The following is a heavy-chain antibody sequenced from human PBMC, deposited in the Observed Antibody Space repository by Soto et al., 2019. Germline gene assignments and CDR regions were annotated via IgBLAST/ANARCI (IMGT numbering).Heavy chain of an antibody. CDR1: GGSFSGYC. CDR2: INHSGST. Sequence: PSETLSLTCAVYGGSFSGYCWSWIRQPPGKGLEWIGEINHSGSTNYNPSLKSRVTISVDTSKNQFSLKLSSVTAADTAVYYCARGRVPAAINVYYWGQGTLVTVSS. CDR3: ARGRVPAAINVYY. V-gene: IGHV4-34*01. D-gene: IGHD2-2*01. J-gene: IGHJ4*02.